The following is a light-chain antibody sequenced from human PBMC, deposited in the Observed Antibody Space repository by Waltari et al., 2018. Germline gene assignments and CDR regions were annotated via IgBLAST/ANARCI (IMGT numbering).Light chain of an antibody. CDR2: VNSDGTH. V-gene: IGLV4-69*01. Sequence: QLVLTQSPSASASLGASIKLTCTLSSGHSSNIIAWLQQQPEKGPRYLMKVNSDGTHSKGDEIPDRVSGSSAGAERYLTISNLQSEDEADYYCQTGGHGTWVFGGGTKVTVL. CDR3: QTGGHGTWV. CDR1: SGHSSNI. J-gene: IGLJ3*02.